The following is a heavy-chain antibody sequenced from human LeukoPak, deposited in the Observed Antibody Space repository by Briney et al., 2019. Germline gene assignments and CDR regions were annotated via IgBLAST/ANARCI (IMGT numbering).Heavy chain of an antibody. V-gene: IGHV3-21*01. D-gene: IGHD3-16*01. J-gene: IGHJ4*02. CDR2: INSDSSLM. Sequence: GGSLRLSCAASGFTFSSYWMHWVRQAPGKGLEWVSSINSDSSLMYYAESVKGRFTISRDNARNSLYLQMNSLRAEDTAVYYCIRDLFDDYSLDYWGQGTLVTVSS. CDR3: IRDLFDDYSLDY. CDR1: GFTFSSYW.